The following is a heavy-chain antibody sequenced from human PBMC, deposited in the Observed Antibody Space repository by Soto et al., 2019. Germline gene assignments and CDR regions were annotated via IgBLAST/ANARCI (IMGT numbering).Heavy chain of an antibody. V-gene: IGHV3-23*01. CDR3: ARDQTKSYDYTEGAFDI. D-gene: IGHD3-16*01. Sequence: GGSLRLSCAASGFTFSSYAMSWVRQAPGKGLEWVSAISGSGGSTYYADSVKGRFTISRDNSKNTLYLQMNSLRAEDTAVYYCARDQTKSYDYTEGAFDIWGQGTMVTVSS. J-gene: IGHJ3*02. CDR1: GFTFSSYA. CDR2: ISGSGGST.